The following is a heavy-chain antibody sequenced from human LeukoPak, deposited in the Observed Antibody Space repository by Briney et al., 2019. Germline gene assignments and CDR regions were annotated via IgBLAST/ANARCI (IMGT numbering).Heavy chain of an antibody. D-gene: IGHD3-10*01. Sequence: GGSLRLSCAASGFTFSGYSMNWVRQAPGKGLEWVSYISSSTSTIYYADSVKGRFTISRDNAKNSLSLQLNTLRAEDTAVYYCARWSHVSGRWFLDNWGRGTLVSVSS. J-gene: IGHJ4*02. V-gene: IGHV3-48*04. CDR2: ISSSTSTI. CDR1: GFTFSGYS. CDR3: ARWSHVSGRWFLDN.